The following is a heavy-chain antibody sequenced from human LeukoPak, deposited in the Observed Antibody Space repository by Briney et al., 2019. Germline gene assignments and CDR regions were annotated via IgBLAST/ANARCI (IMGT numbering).Heavy chain of an antibody. CDR3: AKDYEVCTSCWTNDAFDI. Sequence: GGSLRLSCAASGFTFSSYAMTWVRQAPGKGLEWVSTISGSGSTTYFAASVKGRFTISRDNSKNTLYLQMNSLRAEDTAVYYCAKDYEVCTSCWTNDAFDIWGQGTMVTVSS. CDR2: ISGSGSTT. V-gene: IGHV3-23*01. CDR1: GFTFSSYA. D-gene: IGHD2-2*01. J-gene: IGHJ3*02.